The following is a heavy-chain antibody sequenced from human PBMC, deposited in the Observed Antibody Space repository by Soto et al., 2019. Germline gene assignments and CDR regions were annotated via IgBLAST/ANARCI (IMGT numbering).Heavy chain of an antibody. D-gene: IGHD2-8*01. CDR1: GFTFTSSA. Sequence: SVKVSCKASGFTFTSSAFQWVRQARGQRLEWIGWIAVGSGYTNYAQRFQDRVTLTRDMSTATTYMELSRLTSEDTAIYYCAADATAWQQMVPSDYWGQGTLATVSS. CDR3: AADATAWQQMVPSDY. CDR2: IAVGSGYT. J-gene: IGHJ4*02. V-gene: IGHV1-58*01.